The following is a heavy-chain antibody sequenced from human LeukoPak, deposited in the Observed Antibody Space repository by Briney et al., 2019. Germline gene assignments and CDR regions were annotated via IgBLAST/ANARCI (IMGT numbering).Heavy chain of an antibody. V-gene: IGHV4-4*07. CDR3: ATHYDVLTGYAAAAFDI. Sequence: SETLSLTCTVSGGSISSYYWSWIRQPAGKGLEWIGHIYTSGSTNYNPSLKSRVTMSVDTSKNQFSLKLRSLTAADTAVYYCATHYDVLTGYAAAAFDIWGQGTMVTVSS. D-gene: IGHD3-9*01. CDR1: GGSISSYY. CDR2: IYTSGST. J-gene: IGHJ3*02.